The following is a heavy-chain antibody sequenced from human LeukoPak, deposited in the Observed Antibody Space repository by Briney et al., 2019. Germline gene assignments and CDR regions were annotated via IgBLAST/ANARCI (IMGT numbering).Heavy chain of an antibody. D-gene: IGHD6-19*01. V-gene: IGHV4-39*01. CDR3: ARVLPRWLVRFYRYYFDY. J-gene: IGHJ4*02. Sequence: SETLSLTCTVSGVSISSSNSYWGWIRQPPGRGLEWIGSIYYSGNTYYNASLKSQVSISIDTSKNQFSLRLTSVTAADTAVYYCARVLPRWLVRFYRYYFDYWGQGTLVTVSS. CDR2: IYYSGNT. CDR1: GVSISSSNSY.